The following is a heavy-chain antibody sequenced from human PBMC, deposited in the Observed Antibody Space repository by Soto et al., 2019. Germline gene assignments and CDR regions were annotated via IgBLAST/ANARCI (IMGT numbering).Heavy chain of an antibody. CDR1: GYSFTHFW. J-gene: IGHJ3*02. CDR3: ARVSRTLHPFDI. D-gene: IGHD4-4*01. CDR2: IYPGDSDT. Sequence: GGSLKISCKGSGYSFTHFWIGWVRQMPGKGLEWMGIIYPGDSDTRYSPSFQGQVTISADKSINTAYLQWSSLKASDTAVYYCARVSRTLHPFDIWGQGTMVTVSS. V-gene: IGHV5-51*01.